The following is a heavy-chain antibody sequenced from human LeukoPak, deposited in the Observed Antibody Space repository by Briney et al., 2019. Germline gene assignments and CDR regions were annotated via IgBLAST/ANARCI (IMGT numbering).Heavy chain of an antibody. CDR1: GYTFITYG. D-gene: IGHD1-26*01. J-gene: IGHJ4*02. V-gene: IGHV1-18*01. CDR2: ITPYNGDT. CDR3: ARVAGVSYNYFDS. Sequence: ASVKVSCEASGYTFITYGITWVRQAPGQGLEWMGWITPYNGDTNYAQNLQDRVTMTTDTSTSTAYMELRSLRSDDTAVYFCARVAGVSYNYFDSWGQGTLVTVSS.